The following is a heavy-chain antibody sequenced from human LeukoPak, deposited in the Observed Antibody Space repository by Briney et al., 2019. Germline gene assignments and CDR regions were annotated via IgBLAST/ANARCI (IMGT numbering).Heavy chain of an antibody. D-gene: IGHD2-21*02. Sequence: ASVKVSCKASGYTFTSYYMHWVRQAPRQGLEWMGIINPSGGSTSYAQKFQGRVTMTRDMSTSTVYMELSSLRSEDTAVYYCAREWGGDEPRGAFDTWGQGTMVTVSS. CDR2: INPSGGST. CDR3: AREWGGDEPRGAFDT. J-gene: IGHJ3*02. CDR1: GYTFTSYY. V-gene: IGHV1-46*01.